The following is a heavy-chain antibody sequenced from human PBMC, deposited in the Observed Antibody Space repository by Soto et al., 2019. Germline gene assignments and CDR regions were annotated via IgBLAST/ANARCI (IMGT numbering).Heavy chain of an antibody. J-gene: IGHJ3*02. V-gene: IGHV1-69*01. Sequence: QVQLVQSGAEVKKPGSSVMVSCKASGGTFNGHSFSWVRQAPGQGLEWMGSIIPMFNTSTYAQRFQGRVTITADESTTTAYMDLSSLTSEDTAVYYCTSDDTVLVGADSAFDIWGQGTMVTVSS. CDR3: TSDDTVLVGADSAFDI. CDR2: IIPMFNTS. CDR1: GGTFNGHS. D-gene: IGHD4-17*01.